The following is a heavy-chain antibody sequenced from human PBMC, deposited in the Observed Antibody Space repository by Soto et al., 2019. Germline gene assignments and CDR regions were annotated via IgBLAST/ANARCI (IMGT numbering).Heavy chain of an antibody. CDR3: AGASGRATFFVVFTVCDDAFDV. Sequence: KASETLSLTCAVYGGSFSGYYWSWIRQPPGKGLEWIGEINHSGSTNYNPSLKSRVTISVDTSKNQFSLKLSSVTAADTAVYYCAGASGRATFFVVFTVCDDAFDVWGQGTMVTVSS. V-gene: IGHV4-34*01. CDR2: INHSGST. CDR1: GGSFSGYY. J-gene: IGHJ3*01. D-gene: IGHD3-3*01.